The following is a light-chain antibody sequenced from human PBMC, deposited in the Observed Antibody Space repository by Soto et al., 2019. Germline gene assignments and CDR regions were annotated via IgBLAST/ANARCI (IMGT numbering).Light chain of an antibody. CDR3: QQRSNWPPTWT. V-gene: IGKV3-11*01. CDR1: QSVSSY. Sequence: EIVLTQSPATLSLSPGERATLSCRASQSVSSYLAWYQQKPGQAPSLLIYDASNRATGIPTRFSGSGSGTDFTLTISSLEPEDFAVYYCQQRSNWPPTWTFGQGTKGDIK. CDR2: DAS. J-gene: IGKJ1*01.